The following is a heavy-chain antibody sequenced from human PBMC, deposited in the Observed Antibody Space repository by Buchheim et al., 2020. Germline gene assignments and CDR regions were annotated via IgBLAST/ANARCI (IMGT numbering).Heavy chain of an antibody. CDR1: GGSFSGYY. J-gene: IGHJ4*02. CDR3: ASRPTKTGLEKYYFDY. V-gene: IGHV4-34*01. D-gene: IGHD5-12*01. CDR2: INHSGST. Sequence: QVQLQESGPGLVKPSGTLSLTCAVYGGSFSGYYWSWIRQPPGKGLEWIGEINHSGSTNYNPSLKSRVTISVDTSKNQFSLKLSSVTAADTAVYYCASRPTKTGLEKYYFDYWGQGTL.